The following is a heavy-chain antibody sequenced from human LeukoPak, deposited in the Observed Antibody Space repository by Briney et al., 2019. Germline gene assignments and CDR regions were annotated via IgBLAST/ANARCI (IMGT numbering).Heavy chain of an antibody. V-gene: IGHV3-23*01. D-gene: IGHD3-3*01. CDR3: AKLAYYDFWSGYPYFDY. Sequence: PGGSLRLSCAASGFTFSSYAMSWVRQAPGKGLEWVSAISGSGGSTYYADSVKGRFTISRDNSKNTLYLQMNSLRAEDTAVYYCAKLAYYDFWSGYPYFDYWGQGTLVTVSS. CDR1: GFTFSSYA. CDR2: ISGSGGST. J-gene: IGHJ4*02.